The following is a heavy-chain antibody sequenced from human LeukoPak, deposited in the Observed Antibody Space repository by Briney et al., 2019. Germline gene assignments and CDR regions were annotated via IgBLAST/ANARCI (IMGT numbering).Heavy chain of an antibody. CDR1: GFTFSSYW. Sequence: TGGSLRLSCAASGFTFSSYWMHWVRQAPEKGLVWVSRMNSDGSSPSHADSVKGRFTISREHAKNTLYLQMNSLRVEDTAVYYCGRDLLLLWGQGTLVTVSS. CDR2: MNSDGSSP. J-gene: IGHJ4*02. D-gene: IGHD3-22*01. V-gene: IGHV3-74*01. CDR3: GRDLLLL.